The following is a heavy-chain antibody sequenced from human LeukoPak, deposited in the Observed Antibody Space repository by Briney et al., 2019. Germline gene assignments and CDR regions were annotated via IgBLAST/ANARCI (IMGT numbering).Heavy chain of an antibody. Sequence: SETLSLTCAVYGGSFSDYYWSWIRQPPGKGLEWIGEINHSGSTNYNPSLKSRVSISVDTSKNQFSLRLSSVTAADTAVYYCARQTGSGLFILPGGQGTLVTVSS. J-gene: IGHJ4*02. CDR3: ARQTGSGLFILP. CDR2: INHSGST. D-gene: IGHD3/OR15-3a*01. CDR1: GGSFSDYY. V-gene: IGHV4-34*01.